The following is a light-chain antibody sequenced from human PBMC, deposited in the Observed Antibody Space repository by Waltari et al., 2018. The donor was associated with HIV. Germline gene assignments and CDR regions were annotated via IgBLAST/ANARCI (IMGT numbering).Light chain of an antibody. CDR2: RNN. CDR1: GNNVAPNV. Sequence: QAGLTQPPSVSQALRQTATLTCTGNGNNVAPNVASWLQQHQGHPPKLRSYRNNNRPAGISERFSASRSGNTASLTITGLQPEDEADYYCSAWDSSLSAWVFGGGTKLAVL. V-gene: IGLV10-54*01. J-gene: IGLJ3*02. CDR3: SAWDSSLSAWV.